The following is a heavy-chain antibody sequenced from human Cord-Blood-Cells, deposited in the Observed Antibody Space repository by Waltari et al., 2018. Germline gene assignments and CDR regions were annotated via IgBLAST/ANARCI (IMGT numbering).Heavy chain of an antibody. J-gene: IGHJ4*02. CDR1: GGSFSGYY. D-gene: IGHD2-2*01. CDR2: INHSGRT. CDR3: ARGGCSSTSCYYFDY. Sequence: QVQLQQWGAGLLKPSETLSLTCAVYGGSFSGYYWSWLRQPPGKGLEWIGEINHSGRTNYNPSLKSRVTISVDTSKNQFSLKLSSVTAADTAVYYCARGGCSSTSCYYFDYWGQGTLVTVSS. V-gene: IGHV4-34*01.